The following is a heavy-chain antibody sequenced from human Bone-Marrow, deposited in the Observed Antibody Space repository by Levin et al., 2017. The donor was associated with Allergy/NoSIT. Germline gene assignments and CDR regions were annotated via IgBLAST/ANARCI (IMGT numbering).Heavy chain of an antibody. Sequence: GGSLRLSCAASGFTFNNYGLSWVRQAPGKGLEWVSAISGSGNNIYYADSVRGRFTISRDNSENTLDLQLNSLTAEDTAVYYCAKWASYCGGDCYWFAPFDCWGQGALVTVSS. CDR1: GFTFNNYG. CDR2: ISGSGNNI. D-gene: IGHD2-21*01. V-gene: IGHV3-23*01. CDR3: AKWASYCGGDCYWFAPFDC. J-gene: IGHJ4*02.